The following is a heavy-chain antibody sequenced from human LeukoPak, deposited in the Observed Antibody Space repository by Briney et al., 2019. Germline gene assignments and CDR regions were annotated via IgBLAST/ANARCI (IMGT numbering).Heavy chain of an antibody. V-gene: IGHV3-48*03. J-gene: IGHJ5*01. CDR3: ARSSGSYRPFDS. D-gene: IGHD3-22*01. Sequence: GGSLRLSCAASGFTFSSYNMSWVRQAPGKGLEWVSHISHTGDIKYADSVKGRFTISRDNSKNSQYLQMTSLRAEDTAVYYCARSSGSYRPFDSWGQGILVTVSS. CDR2: ISHTGDI. CDR1: GFTFSSYN.